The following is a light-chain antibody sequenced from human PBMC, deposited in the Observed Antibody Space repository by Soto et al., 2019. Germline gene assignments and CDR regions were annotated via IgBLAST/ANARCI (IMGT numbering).Light chain of an antibody. CDR3: AAWDDSLNGVV. V-gene: IGLV1-44*01. J-gene: IGLJ2*01. CDR2: ETN. Sequence: QAVVTQSPSASGTPGQRVTISCSGSSSNIGSNNVNWYQQVPGTAPKLLIYETNERPSGVPDRFSGSKSGTSASLAISGLQSEDEADYHCAAWDDSLNGVVFGGGTQLTVL. CDR1: SSNIGSNN.